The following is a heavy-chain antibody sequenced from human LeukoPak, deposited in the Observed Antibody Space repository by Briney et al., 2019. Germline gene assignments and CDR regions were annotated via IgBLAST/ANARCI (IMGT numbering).Heavy chain of an antibody. J-gene: IGHJ4*02. D-gene: IGHD3-9*01. Sequence: SDTLSLTCAVYGGSFSGYYWSWIRQPPGNGLEWIGEINHSGSTNYNPSLKSRVTISVDTSKNQFSLKLSSVTAADTAVYHSASGLRYFDWFLSPVWGQGTLVTVSS. CDR2: INHSGST. CDR1: GGSFSGYY. V-gene: IGHV4-34*01. CDR3: ASGLRYFDWFLSPV.